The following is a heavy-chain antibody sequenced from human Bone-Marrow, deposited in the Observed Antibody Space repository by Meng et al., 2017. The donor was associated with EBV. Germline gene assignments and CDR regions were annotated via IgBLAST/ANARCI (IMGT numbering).Heavy chain of an antibody. J-gene: IGHJ4*02. V-gene: IGHV2-5*02. Sequence: QIPLKESGPTLVKPTQTLTLTCTFSGFSPNPRGLGGGWVRQPPGKALEWLALIYWDDDKRYSPSLKSRLTITKDTSKNQVVLTMTNMDPVDAATYYCAHIIAARPIDYRGQGTLVTVSS. D-gene: IGHD6-6*01. CDR1: GFSPNPRGLG. CDR2: IYWDDDK. CDR3: AHIIAARPIDY.